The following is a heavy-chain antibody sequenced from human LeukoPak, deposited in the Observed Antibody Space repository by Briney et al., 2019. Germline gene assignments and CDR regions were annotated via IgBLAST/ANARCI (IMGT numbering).Heavy chain of an antibody. CDR1: GYTFTGYY. V-gene: IGHV1-2*02. CDR3: ARGGSYSYY. J-gene: IGHJ4*02. D-gene: IGHD1-26*01. CDR2: INPSSGGS. Sequence: ASVNVSCKASGYTFTGYYMHWVRQAPGQGLEWMGWINPSSGGSKYAQKFQGRVTMTTDTSITTAYMELSSLRSDDTAVYYCARGGSYSYYWGQGTLVTVSS.